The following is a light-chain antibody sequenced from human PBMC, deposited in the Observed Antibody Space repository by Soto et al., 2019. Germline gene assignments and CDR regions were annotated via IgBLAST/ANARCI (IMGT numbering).Light chain of an antibody. CDR3: QQYNNWPPTWT. CDR1: QSVSNN. Sequence: EIVMTQSPATLSVSPGESATLSCRASQSVSNNLAWYQQKPVQTPRLLIYGASTRATGFPARFSGSGSGTEFTLTISSLQSEDFAVYYCQQYNNWPPTWTFGQGTKVDI. CDR2: GAS. V-gene: IGKV3-15*01. J-gene: IGKJ1*01.